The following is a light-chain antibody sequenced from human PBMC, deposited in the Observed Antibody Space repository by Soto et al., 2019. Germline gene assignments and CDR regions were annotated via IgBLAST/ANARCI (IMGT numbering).Light chain of an antibody. CDR1: TGAIGSYNR. CDR3: SSYTNINTRACV. CDR2: EVT. J-gene: IGLJ1*01. V-gene: IGLV2-14*01. Sequence: QSALTQPASVSGSPGQSITISCPGTTGAIGSYNRVSWYQQHPGKAPKLIIYEVTDRPSGVSNRFSGSKSGNTASLTISGLQAEDEAEYYCSSYTNINTRACVFGTGTKLTVL.